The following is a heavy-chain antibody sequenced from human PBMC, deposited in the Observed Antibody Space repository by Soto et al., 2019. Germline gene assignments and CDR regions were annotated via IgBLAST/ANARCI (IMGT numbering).Heavy chain of an antibody. CDR1: GFTFSSYA. CDR3: ALGEMGVSGGGGSPFPSSYYSRAV. Sequence: EVQLLESGGGLVQPGGSLRLSCAASGFTFSSYAMSWVRQAPGKGLEWVSAISGSGGSTYYADSVKGRFTISRDNSKNTLYLKMTSLGAKDTAVYYCALGEMGVSGGGGSPFPSSYYSRAVWGKGPTVTSP. V-gene: IGHV3-23*01. J-gene: IGHJ6*03. D-gene: IGHD2-15*01. CDR2: ISGSGGST.